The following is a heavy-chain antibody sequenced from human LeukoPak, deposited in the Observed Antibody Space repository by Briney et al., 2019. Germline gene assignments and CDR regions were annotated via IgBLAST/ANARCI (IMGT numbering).Heavy chain of an antibody. CDR3: ASSGVGAPMFRGYMDV. V-gene: IGHV1-18*01. Sequence: GASVKVSCKASGYTFTSYGISWVRQAPGQGLEWMGWISAYNGNTNYAQKLQGRVTMTTDTSTSTAYMELRSLRSDDTAVYYCASSGVGAPMFRGYMDVWGKGTTVTVSS. CDR1: GYTFTSYG. J-gene: IGHJ6*03. D-gene: IGHD3-10*01. CDR2: ISAYNGNT.